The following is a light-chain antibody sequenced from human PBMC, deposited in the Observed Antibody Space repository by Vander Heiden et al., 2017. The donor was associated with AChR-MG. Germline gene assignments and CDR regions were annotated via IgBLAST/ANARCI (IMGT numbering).Light chain of an antibody. J-gene: IGKJ4*01. CDR2: DAS. CDR1: QSVSSY. Sequence: IVLTQSPANLSLSPGDRATLSCRASQSVSSYLAWYQQKPGQAPRLLIYDASNRATGNPARFSGSGSGTDFTLTISSLEPEDFAVYYCQQRSNWPPGLTFGGGTKVEIK. V-gene: IGKV3-11*01. CDR3: QQRSNWPPGLT.